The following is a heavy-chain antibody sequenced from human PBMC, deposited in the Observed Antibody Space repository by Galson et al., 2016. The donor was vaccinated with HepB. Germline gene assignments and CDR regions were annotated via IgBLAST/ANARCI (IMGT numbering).Heavy chain of an antibody. V-gene: IGHV3-23*01. CDR3: ARARDNTREYHSLDV. J-gene: IGHJ6*02. CDR1: GFTFSSYA. CDR2: ISGSGGGS. D-gene: IGHD6-6*01. Sequence: SLRLSCAASGFTFSSYAMNWVRQAPGKGLEWVSTISGSGGGSFYADSVKGRFTVSRDDSHVYLQMNSLRAEDTAIYYCARARDNTREYHSLDVWGQGTTVTVAS.